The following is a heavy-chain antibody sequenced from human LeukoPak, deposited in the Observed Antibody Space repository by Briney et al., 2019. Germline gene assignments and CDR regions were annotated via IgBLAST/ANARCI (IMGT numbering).Heavy chain of an antibody. CDR1: GGSISSYY. CDR3: ARGLGLYDYVWGSYRPRYYFDY. D-gene: IGHD3-16*02. J-gene: IGHJ4*02. V-gene: IGHV4-34*01. Sequence: SETLSLTCTVSGGSISSYYWSWIRQPPGKGLEWIGEINHSGSTNYNPSLKSRVTISVDTSKNQFSLKLSSVTAADTAVYYCARGLGLYDYVWGSYRPRYYFDYWGQGTLVTVSS. CDR2: INHSGST.